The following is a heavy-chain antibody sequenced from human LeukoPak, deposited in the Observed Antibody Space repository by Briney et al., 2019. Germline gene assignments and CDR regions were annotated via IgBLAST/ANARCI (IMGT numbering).Heavy chain of an antibody. CDR3: ARVVGGYIDY. J-gene: IGHJ4*02. CDR1: GGSISSYY. D-gene: IGHD2-15*01. CDR2: TYYSGST. Sequence: SETLSLTCTVSGGSISSYYWSWIRQPPGKGLEWIGYTYYSGSTNYNPSLKSRVTISVDTSKNQFSLKLSSVTAADTAVYYCARVVGGYIDYWGQGTLVTVSS. V-gene: IGHV4-59*01.